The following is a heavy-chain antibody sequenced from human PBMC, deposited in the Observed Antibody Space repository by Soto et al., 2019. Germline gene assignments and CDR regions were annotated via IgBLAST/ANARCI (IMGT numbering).Heavy chain of an antibody. J-gene: IGHJ4*02. D-gene: IGHD2-21*01. CDR3: AQDRGWGVVSPSHDY. V-gene: IGHV3-23*01. CDR2: IRGSGGET. Sequence: EVQLLESGGGLVQPGGSLRVSCAASGFTFRTFVMSWVRQAPGKGLEWVSAIRGSGGETFYADSVKGRFTISIDNSRNTLYLQMNSLRDEDTALYFCAQDRGWGVVSPSHDYWGRGTLVTVSS. CDR1: GFTFRTFV.